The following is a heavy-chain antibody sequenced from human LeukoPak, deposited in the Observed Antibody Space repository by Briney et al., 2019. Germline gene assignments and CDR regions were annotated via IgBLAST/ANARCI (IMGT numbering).Heavy chain of an antibody. CDR1: GFTFSSYD. Sequence: AGGSLRLSCAASGFTFSSYDMYWVRQAPGKGLEWVAVISYDGSNKYYADSVKGRFTISRDNSKNTLYLQMNSLRAEDTAVYNCARKVKRITIFGVAGKGSWFDPWGQGTLVTVSS. CDR3: ARKVKRITIFGVAGKGSWFDP. V-gene: IGHV3-30*03. CDR2: ISYDGSNK. D-gene: IGHD3-3*01. J-gene: IGHJ5*02.